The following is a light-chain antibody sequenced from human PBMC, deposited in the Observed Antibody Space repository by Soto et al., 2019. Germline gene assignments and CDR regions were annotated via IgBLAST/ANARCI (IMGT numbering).Light chain of an antibody. CDR3: QQYNTYPQT. CDR2: KAS. J-gene: IGKJ1*01. V-gene: IGKV1-5*03. CDR1: QSISSW. Sequence: DIQMTQSPSTLSASVGDRVTITCRASQSISSWLAWYQQKPGKAPKLLIYKASSLESGVPSRFSGSGSGTEFTLTISSLQPDDSATYYCQQYNTYPQTFGQGTKVEIK.